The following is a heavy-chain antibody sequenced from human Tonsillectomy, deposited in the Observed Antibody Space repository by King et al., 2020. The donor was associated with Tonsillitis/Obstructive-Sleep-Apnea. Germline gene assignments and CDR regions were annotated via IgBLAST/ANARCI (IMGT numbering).Heavy chain of an antibody. J-gene: IGHJ4*02. D-gene: IGHD2-15*01. V-gene: IGHV4-39*01. Sequence: QPQESGPGLVKPSETLSLTCTVSGGSISSSSYYWGWIRQPPGKGLEWIGSIYYSGSTYYNPSLKSRFTISVDTSKNQFSLTLSSVTAADTAVYYCARHHWGYCSGGSCYSPYVFDYWGQGTLVTVSS. CDR3: ARHHWGYCSGGSCYSPYVFDY. CDR1: GGSISSSSYY. CDR2: IYYSGST.